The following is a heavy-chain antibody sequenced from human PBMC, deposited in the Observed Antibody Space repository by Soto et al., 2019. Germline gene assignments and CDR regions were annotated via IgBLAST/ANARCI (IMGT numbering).Heavy chain of an antibody. D-gene: IGHD3-10*01. CDR1: GYTFTSYD. CDR3: ARVRRFGEQLN. J-gene: IGHJ4*02. Sequence: ASVKVSCKASGYTFTSYDINWVRQATGQGLEWMGWMNPNSGNTGYVQKLQGRVTMTRNTSISTAYMELSSLRSEDTAVYYCARVRRFGEQLNWGQGTLVTVSS. CDR2: MNPNSGNT. V-gene: IGHV1-8*01.